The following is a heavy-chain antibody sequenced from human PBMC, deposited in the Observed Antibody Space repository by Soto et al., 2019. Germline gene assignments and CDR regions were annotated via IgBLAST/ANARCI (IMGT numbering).Heavy chain of an antibody. V-gene: IGHV3-30*18. D-gene: IGHD4-17*01. CDR3: AKLPYGDYAEFDY. J-gene: IGHJ4*02. CDR1: GFTFSTYA. CDR2: ISNDGSNK. Sequence: QVQLVESGGGVVQPGRSLRLSCAASGFTFSTYAMQWVRQAPGKGLEWVGVISNDGSNKYYTDSVKGRFTISRDNSQNTLFLQMNSLRAEDTAVYYCAKLPYGDYAEFDYWGQGTLVTVSS.